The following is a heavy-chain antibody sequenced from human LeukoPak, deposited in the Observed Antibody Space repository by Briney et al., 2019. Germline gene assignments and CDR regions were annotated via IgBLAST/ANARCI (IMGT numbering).Heavy chain of an antibody. J-gene: IGHJ4*02. D-gene: IGHD3-10*01. V-gene: IGHV3-73*01. CDR2: IRSKANSYAT. Sequence: GGSLRLSCAASGFTFSGSAMHWVRQASGKGLEWVGRIRSKANSYATAYAASVKGRFTISRDDSKNTAYLQMNSLKTEDTAVYYCTTAYGSVDYWGQGTLVIVSS. CDR3: TTAYGSVDY. CDR1: GFTFSGSA.